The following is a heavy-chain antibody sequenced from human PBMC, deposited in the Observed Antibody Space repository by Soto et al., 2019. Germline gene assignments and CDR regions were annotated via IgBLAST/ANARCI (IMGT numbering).Heavy chain of an antibody. CDR1: GFTFSSYA. V-gene: IGHV3-30-3*01. J-gene: IGHJ6*02. Sequence: GGSLRLSCAASGFTFSSYAMHWVRQAPGKGLEWVAVISYDGSNKYYADSVKGRFTISRDNSKNTLYLQMNSLRAEDTAVYYCARGRITIFGVVITRPYYYYGMDVWGQGTTVTVSS. CDR2: ISYDGSNK. D-gene: IGHD3-3*01. CDR3: ARGRITIFGVVITRPYYYYGMDV.